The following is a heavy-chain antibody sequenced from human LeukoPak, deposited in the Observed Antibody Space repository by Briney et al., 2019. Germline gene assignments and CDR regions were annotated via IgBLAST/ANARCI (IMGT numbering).Heavy chain of an antibody. Sequence: SETLSLTCSVSGGAVTSFYWSWIRQSPGKGLEWIGYFYYSGSTKCNPSLKSRATMSGDTSKNQLSLKLRSVTAADTAMYYCARHRFASAVILDYWGQGDPVTVSS. CDR1: GGAVTSFY. V-gene: IGHV4-59*08. D-gene: IGHD2-21*02. CDR2: FYYSGST. CDR3: ARHRFASAVILDY. J-gene: IGHJ4*02.